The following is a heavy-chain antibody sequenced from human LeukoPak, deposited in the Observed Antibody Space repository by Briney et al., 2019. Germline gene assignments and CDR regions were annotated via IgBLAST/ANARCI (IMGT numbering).Heavy chain of an antibody. V-gene: IGHV1-8*03. CDR3: ARVLSRAAAATGY. Sequence: ASVKVSCKASGYTFTSYDINWVRQATGQGLEWMGWMNPNSGNTGYAQKFQGRVTITRNTSISTAYMELSSLRSEDTAVYYCARVLSRAAAATGYWGQGTLVTVSS. CDR2: MNPNSGNT. J-gene: IGHJ4*02. CDR1: GYTFTSYD. D-gene: IGHD6-13*01.